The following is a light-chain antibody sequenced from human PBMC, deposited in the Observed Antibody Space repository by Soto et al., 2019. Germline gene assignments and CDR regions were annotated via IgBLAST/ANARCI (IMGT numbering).Light chain of an antibody. CDR2: QAS. V-gene: IGKV1-5*03. J-gene: IGKJ2*01. Sequence: DIQMTQSPSTLSAFVGDIVTITCRASQSVSNWLAWYQQKPGKVPKLLIFQASTLETGVPSRFSGSGSGTEFTLSISSLQPDDFATYYCQHYDVYPYTFGQGTKLEIK. CDR3: QHYDVYPYT. CDR1: QSVSNW.